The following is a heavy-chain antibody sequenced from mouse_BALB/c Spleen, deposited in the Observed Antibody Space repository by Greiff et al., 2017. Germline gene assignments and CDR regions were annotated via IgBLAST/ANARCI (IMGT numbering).Heavy chain of an antibody. D-gene: IGHD1-1*01. V-gene: IGHV7-3*02. CDR3: AGGNYAY. CDR2: IRNKANGYTT. J-gene: IGHJ3*01. CDR1: GFTFTDYY. Sequence: EVMLVESGGGLVQPGGSLRLSCATSGFTFTDYYMSWVRQPPGKALEWLGFIRNKANGYTTEYSASVKGRFTISRDNSQSILYLQMNTLRAEDSATYYCAGGNYAYWGQGTLVTVSA.